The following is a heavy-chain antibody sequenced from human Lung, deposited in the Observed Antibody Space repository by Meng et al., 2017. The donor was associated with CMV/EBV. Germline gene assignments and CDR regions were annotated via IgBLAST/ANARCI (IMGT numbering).Heavy chain of an antibody. CDR3: ARDPTDSSGWDEVSDY. J-gene: IGHJ4*02. CDR2: ISTYNDNT. D-gene: IGHD6-19*01. V-gene: IGHV1-18*01. CDR1: GYTFTTYG. Sequence: ASVKVSXKASGYTFTTYGISWVRQAPGQGLEWMGWISTYNDNTNYAENLRGRVTMTTDTPTSTAYMELRSLTSDDTAVYYCARDPTDSSGWDEVSDYWGQGNXVNGAS.